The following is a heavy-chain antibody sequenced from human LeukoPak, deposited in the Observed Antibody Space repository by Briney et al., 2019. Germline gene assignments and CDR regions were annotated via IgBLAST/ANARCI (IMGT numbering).Heavy chain of an antibody. CDR3: ARHAICSSTSCYSLGNYYYYYMDV. CDR2: IYPGDSDT. D-gene: IGHD2-2*02. V-gene: IGHV5-51*01. J-gene: IGHJ6*03. Sequence: GESLKISCKGSGYSFTSYWIGWVRQMPGKGLEWMWIIYPGDSDTRYSPSFQGQVTISADKSISTAYLQWSSLKASDTAMYYCARHAICSSTSCYSLGNYYYYYMDVWGKGTTVTVSS. CDR1: GYSFTSYW.